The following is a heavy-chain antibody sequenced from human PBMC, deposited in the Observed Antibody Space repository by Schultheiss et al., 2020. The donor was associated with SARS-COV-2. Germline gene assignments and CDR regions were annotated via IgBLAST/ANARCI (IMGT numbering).Heavy chain of an antibody. CDR2: INPNSGGT. CDR3: ASKDTAMVHDAFDI. V-gene: IGHV1-2*02. D-gene: IGHD5-18*01. J-gene: IGHJ3*02. CDR1: GYTFTGYY. Sequence: ASVKVSCKASGYTFTGYYMHWVRQAPGQWLEWMGWINPNSGGTNYAQKFQGRVTMTRDTSISTAYMELSRLRSDDTAVYYCASKDTAMVHDAFDIWGQGTMVTVSS.